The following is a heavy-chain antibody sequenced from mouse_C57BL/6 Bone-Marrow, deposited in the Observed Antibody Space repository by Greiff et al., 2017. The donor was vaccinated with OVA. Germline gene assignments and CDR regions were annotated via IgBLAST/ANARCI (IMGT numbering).Heavy chain of an antibody. CDR1: GYTFTDYE. J-gene: IGHJ2*01. CDR3: TRRIGNYYYGSSYDY. V-gene: IGHV1-15*01. Sequence: QVQLQQSGAELVRPGASVTLSCKASGYTFTDYEMHWVKQTPVHGLEWIGAIDPETGGTAYNQKFKGKAILTADKSSSTAYMELRSLTSEDSAVYYCTRRIGNYYYGSSYDYWGQGTTLTVSS. D-gene: IGHD1-1*01. CDR2: IDPETGGT.